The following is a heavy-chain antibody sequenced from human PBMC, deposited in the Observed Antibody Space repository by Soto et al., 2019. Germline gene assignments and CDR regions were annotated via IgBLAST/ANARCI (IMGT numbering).Heavy chain of an antibody. V-gene: IGHV1-69*06. CDR2: IIPIFGTA. Sequence: SVKVSCKASGGTFSSYAISWVRQAPGQGLEWMGGIIPIFGTANYAQKFKGRVTITADKSTSTAYMELSSLRSEDTAVYYCARDVGSDYSGSGGTFDYWGKGPLGTV. CDR1: GGTFSSYA. D-gene: IGHD3-10*01. J-gene: IGHJ4*02. CDR3: ARDVGSDYSGSGGTFDY.